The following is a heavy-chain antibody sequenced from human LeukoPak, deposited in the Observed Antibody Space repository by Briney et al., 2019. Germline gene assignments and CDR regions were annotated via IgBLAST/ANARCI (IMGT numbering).Heavy chain of an antibody. J-gene: IGHJ4*02. Sequence: SVKVSCKASVGTLSSYVISWVRQAPGQGLEWMGGIIPIFGTANYAQKFQGRVTITADEPTSTAYMELSSLRSEDTAVYYCARDDYGDYVRFDYWGQGTLVTVSS. D-gene: IGHD4-17*01. V-gene: IGHV1-69*01. CDR3: ARDDYGDYVRFDY. CDR1: VGTLSSYV. CDR2: IIPIFGTA.